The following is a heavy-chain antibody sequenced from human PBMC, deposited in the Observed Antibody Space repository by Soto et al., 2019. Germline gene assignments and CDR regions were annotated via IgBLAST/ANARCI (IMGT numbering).Heavy chain of an antibody. J-gene: IGHJ5*02. Sequence: SVKVSCKASGGTFSSYTISWVRQAPGQGLEWMGRIIPILGISNYAQKFQGRVTITADKSTSTAYMELSSLRSEDTAVYYCAIGPYSSSAYWFDPWGQGTLVTVSS. CDR2: IIPILGIS. CDR3: AIGPYSSSAYWFDP. D-gene: IGHD6-6*01. CDR1: GGTFSSYT. V-gene: IGHV1-69*02.